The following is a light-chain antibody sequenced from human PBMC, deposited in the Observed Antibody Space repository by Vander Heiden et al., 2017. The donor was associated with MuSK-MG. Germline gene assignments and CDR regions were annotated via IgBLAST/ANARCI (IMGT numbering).Light chain of an antibody. J-gene: IGKJ1*01. CDR1: QDIRHD. CDR2: GAS. Sequence: AHQMTQSPSSLSASVGDRVTITRRASQDIRHDLGWYQQKPGKAPKVLIYGASGLRSGVPSRVRGGGSGTDCTLTISSLQPEDFATYYCLKDLNTPLTFGRGTKVEMK. V-gene: IGKV1-6*01. CDR3: LKDLNTPLT.